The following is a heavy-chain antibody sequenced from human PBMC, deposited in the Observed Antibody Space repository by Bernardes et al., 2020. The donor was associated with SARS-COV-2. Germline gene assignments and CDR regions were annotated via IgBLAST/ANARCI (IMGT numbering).Heavy chain of an antibody. J-gene: IGHJ4*02. D-gene: IGHD3-16*01. CDR2: IKSNTNGGTT. V-gene: IGHV3-15*01. CDR3: ATGADDFVWSKALDR. Sequence: GGSRRSSCAASGFSFRDAWMSWVRQTPGKGLEWVGRIKSNTNGGTTDYTAAAKGRFTISRDDSTHTLYLQMDSLHTDDTAVYYCATGADDFVWSKALDRWGQGTLVTVSS. CDR1: GFSFRDAW.